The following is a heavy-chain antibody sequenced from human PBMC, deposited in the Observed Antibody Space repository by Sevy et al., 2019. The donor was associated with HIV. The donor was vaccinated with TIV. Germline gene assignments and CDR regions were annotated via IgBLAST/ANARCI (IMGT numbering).Heavy chain of an antibody. V-gene: IGHV3-74*01. Sequence: GGSLRLSCAASGFTFSSYWMHWVRQAPGKGLVWVSRINSDGTSTSYAASVKGRFTISRDNAKNTVFLQVNSLRAEDTATYYCARPSRTAPTGAFDSWGQGTLVTVSS. CDR1: GFTFSSYW. CDR2: INSDGTST. CDR3: ARPSRTAPTGAFDS. J-gene: IGHJ4*02. D-gene: IGHD7-27*01.